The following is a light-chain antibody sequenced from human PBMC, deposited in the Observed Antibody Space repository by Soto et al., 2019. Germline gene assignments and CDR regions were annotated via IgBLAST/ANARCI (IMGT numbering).Light chain of an antibody. CDR2: TAS. CDR1: QSVGRNY. V-gene: IGKV3-20*01. CDR3: QQYASSPLT. Sequence: EIVLTQSPGTLSVSPGEKATLSCRASQSVGRNYLAWYQQKPGQAPRLLIYTASSRATGIPDRFSGSGSGTDFTLTISRLEPEDFVVYYCQQYASSPLTFGGGTKVETK. J-gene: IGKJ4*01.